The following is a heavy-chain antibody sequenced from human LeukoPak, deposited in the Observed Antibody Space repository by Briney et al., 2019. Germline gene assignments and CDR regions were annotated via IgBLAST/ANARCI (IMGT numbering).Heavy chain of an antibody. Sequence: ASVKVSCKASGYTFTSYDINWVRQATGQGLEWMGWMNPNSGNTGYAQKFQGRVTMTRNTSISTAYMELSSLRSEGTAVYYCAREGQQLGIGYFDYWGQGTLVTVSS. CDR2: MNPNSGNT. CDR3: AREGQQLGIGYFDY. J-gene: IGHJ4*02. V-gene: IGHV1-8*01. D-gene: IGHD6-13*01. CDR1: GYTFTSYD.